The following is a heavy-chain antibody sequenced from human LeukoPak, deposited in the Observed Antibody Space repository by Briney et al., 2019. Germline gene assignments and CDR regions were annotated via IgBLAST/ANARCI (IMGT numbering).Heavy chain of an antibody. V-gene: IGHV4-59*01. CDR2: IYYSGNT. CDR1: GASISSYY. Sequence: SETLSPTCTVSGASISSYYWSWIRQPPGKGLEWIGYIYYSGNTNYNPSLKSRVTISIDTSKNQFSLKLNSLTAADTAVYYCARVGYSFGNDYWGQGTLVTVSS. CDR3: ARVGYSFGNDY. J-gene: IGHJ4*02. D-gene: IGHD5-18*01.